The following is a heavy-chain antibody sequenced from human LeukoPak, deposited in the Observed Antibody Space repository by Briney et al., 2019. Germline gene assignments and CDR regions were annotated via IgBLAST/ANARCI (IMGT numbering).Heavy chain of an antibody. V-gene: IGHV1-18*01. CDR1: GYTFASYG. CDR3: ARVMYYDSSGYPPFDY. Sequence: ASVKVSCKASGYTFASYGISWVRQAPGQGLEWMGWISAYNGNTNYAQKLQGRVTITTDKSTSTAYMELRSRNSVDTAVYYCARVMYYDSSGYPPFDYWGQGTLVTVSS. CDR2: ISAYNGNT. D-gene: IGHD3-22*01. J-gene: IGHJ4*02.